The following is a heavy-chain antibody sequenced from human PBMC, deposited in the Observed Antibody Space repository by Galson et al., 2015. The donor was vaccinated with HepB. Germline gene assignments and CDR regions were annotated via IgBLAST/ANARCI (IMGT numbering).Heavy chain of an antibody. CDR2: IRSKASGHAT. D-gene: IGHD5-12*01. CDR3: ARLGELSGYSIL. CDR1: GFTFNGSA. V-gene: IGHV3-73*01. Sequence: SLRLSCAASGFTFNGSAIHWVRQASGKGLEWVGRIRSKASGHATAYDASLKGSFTISRDDSKNTAYLHMNRLKTEDTAVYYCARLGELSGYSILWGQGTLVTVSS. J-gene: IGHJ4*02.